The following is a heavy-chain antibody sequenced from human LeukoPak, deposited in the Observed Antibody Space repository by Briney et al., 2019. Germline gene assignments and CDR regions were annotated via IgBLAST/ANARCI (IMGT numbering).Heavy chain of an antibody. Sequence: GGSLRLSCAASGFTFSSYEMNWVRQAPGKGLEWVSYISSSGSTIYYADSVKGRFTISRDNAKNSLYLQMNSLRAEDTAVYYCARASALYGDYELDYWGQGTLVTVSS. D-gene: IGHD4-17*01. CDR3: ARASALYGDYELDY. J-gene: IGHJ4*02. CDR1: GFTFSSYE. CDR2: ISSSGSTI. V-gene: IGHV3-48*03.